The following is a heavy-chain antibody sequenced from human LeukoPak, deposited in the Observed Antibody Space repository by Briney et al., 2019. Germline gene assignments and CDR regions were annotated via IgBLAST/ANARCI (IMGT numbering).Heavy chain of an antibody. Sequence: GGSLRLSCTASGFTFNIYTMSWVRQAPGKGLEWVSAISGSGGSTYYADSVKGRFTISRDNSKNTLYLQMNSLRAEDTAVYYCAKTSYYDSSPLDYWGQGTLVTVSS. V-gene: IGHV3-23*01. CDR2: ISGSGGST. CDR1: GFTFNIYT. J-gene: IGHJ4*02. CDR3: AKTSYYDSSPLDY. D-gene: IGHD3-22*01.